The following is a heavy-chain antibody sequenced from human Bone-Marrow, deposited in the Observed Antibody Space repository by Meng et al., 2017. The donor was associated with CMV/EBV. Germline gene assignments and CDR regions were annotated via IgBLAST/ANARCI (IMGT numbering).Heavy chain of an antibody. J-gene: IGHJ4*02. CDR2: IYHSGGT. D-gene: IGHD3-22*01. CDR3: ARDSSGYFLLYS. V-gene: IGHV4-39*07. Sequence: SETLSLTCTVSGDSISSGSYYWAWIRQPPGKGLEWIGSIYHSGGTYDNPSLKSRVAIFVDTSKNQFSLNLWSVTAADTAVYYCARDSSGYFLLYSWGQGTMVTVSS. CDR1: GDSISSGSYY.